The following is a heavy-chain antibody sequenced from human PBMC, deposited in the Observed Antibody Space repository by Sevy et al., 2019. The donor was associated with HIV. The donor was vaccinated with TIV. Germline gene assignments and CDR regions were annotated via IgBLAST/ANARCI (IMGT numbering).Heavy chain of an antibody. Sequence: SETLSLTCAVSGYSISSGYYWGWIREPPGKGLEWIGSIFHSGSTYYNPSLKSRVTISVDTSKNQFSLKLSSVTAADTAVYFCARTPSCYDSSGRYYPWFDPWGQGTLVTVCS. V-gene: IGHV4-38-2*01. J-gene: IGHJ5*02. CDR3: ARTPSCYDSSGRYYPWFDP. CDR2: IFHSGST. CDR1: GYSISSGYY. D-gene: IGHD3-22*01.